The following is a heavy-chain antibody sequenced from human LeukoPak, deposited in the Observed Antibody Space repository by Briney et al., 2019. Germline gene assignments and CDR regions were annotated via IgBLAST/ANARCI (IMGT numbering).Heavy chain of an antibody. J-gene: IGHJ4*02. Sequence: GGSLRLSCAASGLTISDSWIHWVRQAPGKGLMWVSRLASDESNKIYADSVKGRFLISRDNAKNTLYLQMNGLRAEDTAVYYCAKWKYSNSGIDDYWGQGTLVTVSS. CDR3: AKWKYSNSGIDDY. CDR1: GLTISDSW. CDR2: LASDESNK. D-gene: IGHD6-6*01. V-gene: IGHV3-74*01.